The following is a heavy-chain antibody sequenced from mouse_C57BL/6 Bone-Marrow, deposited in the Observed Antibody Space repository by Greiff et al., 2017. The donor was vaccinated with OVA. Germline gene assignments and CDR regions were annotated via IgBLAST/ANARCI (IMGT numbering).Heavy chain of an antibody. Sequence: DVQLQESGAELVRPGASVKLSCTASGFNIKDDYMHWVKQRPEQGLEWIGWIDPENGDTEYASKFQGKATITADTSSNTAYLQLSSLTSEDTAVYYCTLYVWFAYWGQGTLVTVSA. D-gene: IGHD2-12*01. CDR2: IDPENGDT. CDR3: TLYVWFAY. V-gene: IGHV14-4*01. J-gene: IGHJ3*01. CDR1: GFNIKDDY.